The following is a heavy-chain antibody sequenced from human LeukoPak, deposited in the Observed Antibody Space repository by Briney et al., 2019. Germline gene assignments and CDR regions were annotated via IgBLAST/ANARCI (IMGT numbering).Heavy chain of an antibody. D-gene: IGHD3-10*01. J-gene: IGHJ4*02. V-gene: IGHV3-30*18. Sequence: GGSLRLSCAASGFTFSSSGMHWVRQAPGKGLEWVAIISFDGSKKYYADSVKGRFTISRDNSESTLFLQMNSLRAEDTAVYYCAKGYMVRGVALLDYWGQGTLVTVSS. CDR2: ISFDGSKK. CDR1: GFTFSSSG. CDR3: AKGYMVRGVALLDY.